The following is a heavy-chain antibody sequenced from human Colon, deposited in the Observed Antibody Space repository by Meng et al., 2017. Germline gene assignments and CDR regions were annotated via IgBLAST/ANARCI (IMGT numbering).Heavy chain of an antibody. V-gene: IGHV4-39*01. D-gene: IGHD6-19*01. CDR1: GGSISTSGYY. Sequence: QVQLQESGPGLGRPSEALSLTCGVSGGSISTSGYYWGWIRQPPGKGLEWIGSIGHSGVTYYTPSLRSRVTVSIDTSKNQFFLEVTSVTAADTAVYYCVRSSGWVRTGFDPWGQGTLVTVSS. CDR2: IGHSGVT. CDR3: VRSSGWVRTGFDP. J-gene: IGHJ5*02.